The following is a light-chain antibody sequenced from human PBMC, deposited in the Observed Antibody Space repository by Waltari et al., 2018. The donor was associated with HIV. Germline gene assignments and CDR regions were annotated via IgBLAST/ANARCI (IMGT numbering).Light chain of an antibody. CDR3: ATWDGSLGGAYV. V-gene: IGLV1-47*01. J-gene: IGLJ1*01. CDR2: RDN. CDR1: TSTVGSNF. Sequence: QSVLTQPPSASGTPGQRVTIPCSGTTSTVGSNFVSWYQQLPGTAPKLLIYRDNRRPSGVPDRFSGSKSGASASLAISGLRSEDEADYYCATWDGSLGGAYVFGAGTKVSVL.